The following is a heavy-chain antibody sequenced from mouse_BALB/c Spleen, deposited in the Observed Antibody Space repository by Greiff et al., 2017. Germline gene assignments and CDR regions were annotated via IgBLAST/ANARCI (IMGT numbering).Heavy chain of an antibody. Sequence: EVKLVESGGGLVQPGGSRKLSCAASGFTFSSFGMHWVRQAPEKGLEWVAYISSGSSTIYYADTVKGRFTISRDNPKNTLFLQMTSLRSEDTAMYYCARGGGYRFEDAMDYWGQGTSVTVSS. V-gene: IGHV5-17*02. CDR3: ARGGGYRFEDAMDY. CDR1: GFTFSSFG. J-gene: IGHJ4*01. CDR2: ISSGSSTI. D-gene: IGHD2-14*01.